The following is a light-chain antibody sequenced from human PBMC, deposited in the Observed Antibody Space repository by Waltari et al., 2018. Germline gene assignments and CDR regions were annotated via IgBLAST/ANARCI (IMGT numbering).Light chain of an antibody. Sequence: DIVMTQSPDSLAVSLGERATINCKSSQSLLTRSNNKDFLIWYQQKPGRPPKVLFYWASARESGVPDRFSGSGSGTDFTLTISSLQAEDVAIYYCQQYYGTPITFGQGTRLEI. CDR1: QSLLTRSNNKDF. V-gene: IGKV4-1*01. CDR3: QQYYGTPIT. J-gene: IGKJ5*01. CDR2: WAS.